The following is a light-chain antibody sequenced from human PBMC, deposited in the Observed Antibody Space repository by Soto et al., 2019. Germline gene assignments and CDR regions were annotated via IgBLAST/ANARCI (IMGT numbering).Light chain of an antibody. CDR1: SSNIEATHV. CDR2: GTT. J-gene: IGLJ2*01. Sequence: QSVLTQPPSVSGAPGQRVTISCTGSSSNIEATHVVHWYQQFPGRAPNLLIYGTTNRPSGVPDRFSGSQSGTSASLAITGLQAEDEADYYCQSYDNTLSASVFGGGTKLTVL. V-gene: IGLV1-40*01. CDR3: QSYDNTLSASV.